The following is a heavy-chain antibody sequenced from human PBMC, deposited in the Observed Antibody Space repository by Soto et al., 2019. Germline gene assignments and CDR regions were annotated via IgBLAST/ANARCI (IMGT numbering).Heavy chain of an antibody. D-gene: IGHD3-10*01. CDR1: GGTFSSYT. CDR3: AKSPHYYGSGSYVY. J-gene: IGHJ4*02. V-gene: IGHV1-69*02. Sequence: QVQLVQSGAEVKKPGSSVKVSCKASGGTFSSYTISWVRQAPGQGLEWMGRIIPILGIANYAQKFQGRVTITADKSTSTADMELSSLRSEDTAVYYCAKSPHYYGSGSYVYWGQGTLVTVSS. CDR2: IIPILGIA.